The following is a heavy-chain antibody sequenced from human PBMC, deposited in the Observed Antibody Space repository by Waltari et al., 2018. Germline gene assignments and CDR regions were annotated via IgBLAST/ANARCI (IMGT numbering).Heavy chain of an antibody. CDR1: GASLTSPKPY. Sequence: QLPLPESGPGLVKPSETLSPTCSVPGASLTSPKPYGGWIRQPPGQGLEWLATISYNGATYSSPSLRGRVTVSRDTSRNYVSLKLGSVTAADTAVYYCATYIGASVGTAAFDVWGQGTMVTVSS. J-gene: IGHJ3*01. CDR2: ISYNGAT. V-gene: IGHV4-39*02. CDR3: ATYIGASVGTAAFDV. D-gene: IGHD5-12*01.